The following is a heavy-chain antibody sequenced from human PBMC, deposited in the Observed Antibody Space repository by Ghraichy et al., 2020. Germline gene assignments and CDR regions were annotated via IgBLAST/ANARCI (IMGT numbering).Heavy chain of an antibody. V-gene: IGHV1-8*01. CDR2: MNPNDGDT. Sequence: ASVKVSCKASGYTFTSYEINWVRQATGQGLEWVGRMNPNDGDTVYAQKFQGRVNITESTSKSTAYMELNSLGAEDTAVYYCARNGGVGRGYDYWGQGTLVTVSS. CDR3: ARNGGVGRGYDY. CDR1: GYTFTSYE. D-gene: IGHD3-3*01. J-gene: IGHJ4*02.